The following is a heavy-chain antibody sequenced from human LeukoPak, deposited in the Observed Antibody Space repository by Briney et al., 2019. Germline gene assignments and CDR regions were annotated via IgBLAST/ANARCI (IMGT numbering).Heavy chain of an antibody. CDR1: GGSFSGYY. CDR2: INHSGST. J-gene: IGHJ5*02. V-gene: IGHV4-34*01. D-gene: IGHD4-17*01. Sequence: SETLSLTCAVYGGSFSGYYWSWIRQPPGKGLEWIGEINHSGSTNYNPSLKSRVTISVDTSKNQFSLKLSSVTAADTAVYYCARGRLRNSFDPWGQGTLVTVSS. CDR3: ARGRLRNSFDP.